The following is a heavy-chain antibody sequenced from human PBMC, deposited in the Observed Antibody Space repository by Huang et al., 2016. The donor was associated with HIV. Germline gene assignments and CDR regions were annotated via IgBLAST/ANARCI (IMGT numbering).Heavy chain of an antibody. J-gene: IGHJ4*02. D-gene: IGHD3-9*01. CDR1: GYTFPTYS. CDR3: ARYRLTGTFLDS. V-gene: IGHV7-4-1*02. Sequence: QVQLVQSGSELRKPGASVKVSCKASGYTFPTYSLIWVRQAPGQGLEWMGWSNTKPGKPTYAQGFTGRFVFSLDTTVSTAYLQISSLKTDDTAKYFCARYRLTGTFLDSWGQGTQVTVSS. CDR2: SNTKPGKP.